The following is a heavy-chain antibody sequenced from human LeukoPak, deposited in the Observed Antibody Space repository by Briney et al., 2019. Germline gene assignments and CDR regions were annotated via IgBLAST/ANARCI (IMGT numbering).Heavy chain of an antibody. Sequence: GGSLRLSCAASGFTFNSYGMHWVRQAPGKGLEWLAVISYDGATKYYADSVEGRFTISRDNSENTVYLQMSRLRIEDTAVYYCARVWTTVVTKGASDIWGQGTMVVVSS. CDR1: GFTFNSYG. CDR3: ARVWTTVVTKGASDI. V-gene: IGHV3-30*03. CDR2: ISYDGATK. D-gene: IGHD4-23*01. J-gene: IGHJ3*02.